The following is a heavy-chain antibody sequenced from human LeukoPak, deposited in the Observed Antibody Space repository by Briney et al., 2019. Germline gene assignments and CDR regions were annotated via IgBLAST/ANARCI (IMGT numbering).Heavy chain of an antibody. D-gene: IGHD4-11*01. CDR3: ARQRVNSNYGISFDY. CDR1: GGSICSSSYY. CDR2: IYYSGST. V-gene: IGHV4-39*01. Sequence: SETLSLTCTVSGGSICSSSYYWGWIRQPPGKGLEWIGSIYYSGSTYYNPSLKSRVTISVDTSKNQFSLKLSSVTAADTAVYYCARQRVNSNYGISFDYWGQGTLVTVSS. J-gene: IGHJ4*02.